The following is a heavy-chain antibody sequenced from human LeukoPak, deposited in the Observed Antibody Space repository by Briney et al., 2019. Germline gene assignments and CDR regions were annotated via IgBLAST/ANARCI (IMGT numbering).Heavy chain of an antibody. CDR1: GGTFSSYA. D-gene: IGHD3-22*01. CDR3: ARDGGSRYYDSSGYYYGPGYY. J-gene: IGHJ4*02. V-gene: IGHV1-69*05. CDR2: IIPIFGTA. Sequence: ASVKVSCKASGGTFSSYAISWVRQAPGQGLEWMGGIIPIFGTANYAQKFQGRVTITTDESTSTAYMELSSLRSEDTAVYYCARDGGSRYYDSSGYYYGPGYYWGQGTLVTVSP.